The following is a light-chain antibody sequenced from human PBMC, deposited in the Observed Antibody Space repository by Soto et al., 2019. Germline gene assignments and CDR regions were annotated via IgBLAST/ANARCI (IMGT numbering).Light chain of an antibody. CDR2: KVS. V-gene: IGKV2-30*01. J-gene: IGKJ2*01. Sequence: DVVMTQSPLSLPVTLGQPASISCRSSQSLVYSDGNTYLNWFQQRPGHSPRRLIYKVSNRDSGVPDRFSGSGSVTDFTLTISRLQAEDVRVYYCLHATHWPRTFGQGTKLEIK. CDR3: LHATHWPRT. CDR1: QSLVYSDGNTY.